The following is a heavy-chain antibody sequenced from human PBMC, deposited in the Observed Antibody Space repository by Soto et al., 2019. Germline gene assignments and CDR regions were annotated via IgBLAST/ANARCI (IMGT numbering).Heavy chain of an antibody. D-gene: IGHD2-21*02. V-gene: IGHV4-30-4*08. CDR1: GGSISSDNYH. CDR2: IYYSGSI. Sequence: QVQLQQSGPGLVKPSQTLSLTCTVSGGSISSDNYHWTWIRQSPGTGLEWIGYIYYSGSIFYNPSFTSRVTISVDTSKNPFSLQLSSVTAADTAVYFCAREDDGGDRDYYGLDVWGQGTTVTVSS. CDR3: AREDDGGDRDYYGLDV. J-gene: IGHJ6*02.